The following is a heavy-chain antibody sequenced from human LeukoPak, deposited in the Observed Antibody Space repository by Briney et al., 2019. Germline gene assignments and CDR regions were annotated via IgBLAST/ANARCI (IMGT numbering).Heavy chain of an antibody. J-gene: IGHJ3*02. Sequence: GESLKISCKGSGYTFTTYWIGWVRQMPGKGLECMGIIYPGDSDPRYSPSFQGQATISADTSISTAYLQWSSLKASDTAMYYCARPDDYGGKPAAFDIWGQGTMVTVSS. CDR3: ARPDDYGGKPAAFDI. CDR2: IYPGDSDP. V-gene: IGHV5-51*01. CDR1: GYTFTTYW. D-gene: IGHD4-23*01.